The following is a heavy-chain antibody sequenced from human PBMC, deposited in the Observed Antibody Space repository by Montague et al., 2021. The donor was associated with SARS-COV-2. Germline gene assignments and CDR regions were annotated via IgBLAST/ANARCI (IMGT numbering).Heavy chain of an antibody. CDR2: INYCGSN. D-gene: IGHD1-1*01. Sequence: SETLSLTCAVYGGTFSDYHWTWIRQSPGEGLEWIGQINYCGSNKYNPSLKSRVTISIDTSKNQFSLKLTSVTAADTAVYYCARGAPGYWGQGTLVSVSS. CDR3: ARGAPGY. V-gene: IGHV4-34*01. CDR1: GGTFSDYH. J-gene: IGHJ4*02.